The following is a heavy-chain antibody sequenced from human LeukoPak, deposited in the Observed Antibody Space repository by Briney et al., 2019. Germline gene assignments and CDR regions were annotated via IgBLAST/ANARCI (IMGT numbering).Heavy chain of an antibody. V-gene: IGHV1-8*03. J-gene: IGHJ4*02. CDR2: MNPYTAKT. CDR3: ARGTLGYCSGGSCPNY. CDR1: GYSFTTHD. D-gene: IGHD2-15*01. Sequence: GESLKISCKASGYSFTTHDVNWVRQAPGQGLEWMGWMNPYTAKTGYAQNFQGRVTIARNTSISTAYMELSSLRSEDTAVYYCARGTLGYCSGGSCPNYWGQGTLVTVSS.